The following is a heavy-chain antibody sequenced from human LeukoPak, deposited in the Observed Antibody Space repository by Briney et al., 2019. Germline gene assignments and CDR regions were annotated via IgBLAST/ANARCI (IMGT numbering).Heavy chain of an antibody. D-gene: IGHD6-13*01. CDR1: GGSISGYY. J-gene: IGHJ4*02. CDR3: ASRGAAAGIVGAIDY. V-gene: IGHV4-34*01. Sequence: SETLSLTCTVSGGSISGYYWSWIRQPPGKGLEWIGEINHSGSTNYNPSLKSRVTISVDTSKNQFSLKLSSVTAADTAVYYCASRGAAAGIVGAIDYWGQGTLVTVSS. CDR2: INHSGST.